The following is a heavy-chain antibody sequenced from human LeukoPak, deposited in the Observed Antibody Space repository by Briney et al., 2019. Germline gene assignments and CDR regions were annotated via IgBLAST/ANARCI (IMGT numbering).Heavy chain of an antibody. Sequence: GASMKVSCKASGYTFTGYGISWVRQAPGQGLEWMGWISAYNGNTNYALKLQGRVTMTTDTSTSTAYMELRSLRSDDTAVYYCAREGYSSGWYDGVYYYYYMDVWGKGTTVTVSS. J-gene: IGHJ6*03. CDR1: GYTFTGYG. D-gene: IGHD6-19*01. CDR3: AREGYSSGWYDGVYYYYYMDV. CDR2: ISAYNGNT. V-gene: IGHV1-18*01.